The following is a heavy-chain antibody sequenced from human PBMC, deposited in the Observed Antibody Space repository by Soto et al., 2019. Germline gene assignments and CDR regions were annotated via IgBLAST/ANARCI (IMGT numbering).Heavy chain of an antibody. J-gene: IGHJ6*02. CDR1: GGSISGGGYY. D-gene: IGHD2-2*01. Sequence: SETLSLTCTVSGGSISGGGYYWSWIRQHPGKGLEWIGYIYYSGSTYYNPSLKSRVTISVDTSKNQFSLKLSSVTAADTAVYYCARVGGDQYCSSTSCYNYYGMDVWGQGTTVTVSS. V-gene: IGHV4-31*03. CDR2: IYYSGST. CDR3: ARVGGDQYCSSTSCYNYYGMDV.